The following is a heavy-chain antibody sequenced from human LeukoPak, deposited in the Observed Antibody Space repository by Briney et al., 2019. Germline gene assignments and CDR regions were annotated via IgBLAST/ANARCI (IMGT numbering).Heavy chain of an antibody. Sequence: PGGSLRLSCAASGFTFSDYWMTWVRQAPGKGLERLATIKKDGSEKYYVDSVKGRFTISRDNANNSLDLQMNSLRAEDTAVYYCARGAWYGISWGQGTLVTVSS. CDR1: GFTFSDYW. CDR2: IKKDGSEK. V-gene: IGHV3-7*01. CDR3: ARGAWYGIS. D-gene: IGHD6-13*01. J-gene: IGHJ5*02.